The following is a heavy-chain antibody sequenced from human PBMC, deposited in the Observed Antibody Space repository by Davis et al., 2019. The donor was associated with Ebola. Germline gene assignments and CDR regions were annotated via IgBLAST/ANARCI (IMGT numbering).Heavy chain of an antibody. CDR2: LSYSGNT. J-gene: IGHJ5*02. CDR1: GASMRTHY. D-gene: IGHD3-16*01. CDR3: VRSDYEYVWGPT. Sequence: MPSETLSLTCTVSGASMRTHYWSWIRQPPGKRLEWMGLSYSGNTKYNPSLKSRLTISEDTSKNQLSLRLTSVTAADTAVYYCVRSDYEYVWGPTWGQGTLVTVSS. V-gene: IGHV4-59*08.